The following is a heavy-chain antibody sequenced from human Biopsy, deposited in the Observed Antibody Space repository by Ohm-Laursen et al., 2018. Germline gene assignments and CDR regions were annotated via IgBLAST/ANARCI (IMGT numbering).Heavy chain of an antibody. Sequence: SDTLSLTCTVSGDSVTKYYWSWIRQPPGKGLEWIGHIYYSVMTNYNPSLQSRVSISVDTSTNQVSLTLSSVTAADTAVYYCARDSGILNYGNFKYYHYYGMDVWGQGTKVTVSS. CDR3: ARDSGILNYGNFKYYHYYGMDV. V-gene: IGHV4-59*02. D-gene: IGHD4-11*01. CDR1: GDSVTKYY. CDR2: IYYSVMT. J-gene: IGHJ6*02.